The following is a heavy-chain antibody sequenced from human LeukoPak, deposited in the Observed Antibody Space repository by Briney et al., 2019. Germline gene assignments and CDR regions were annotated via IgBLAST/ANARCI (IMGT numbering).Heavy chain of an antibody. Sequence: GGSLRLSCAASGFTVSSNYMSWVRQAPGKGLEWVSVIYSGGSTYYADSVKGRFTISRDNSKNTLYLQMNSLRAEDTAVYYSAREAGDYRENYFDYWGQGTLVTVSS. CDR1: GFTVSSNY. V-gene: IGHV3-53*01. CDR3: AREAGDYRENYFDY. J-gene: IGHJ4*02. CDR2: IYSGGST. D-gene: IGHD4-17*01.